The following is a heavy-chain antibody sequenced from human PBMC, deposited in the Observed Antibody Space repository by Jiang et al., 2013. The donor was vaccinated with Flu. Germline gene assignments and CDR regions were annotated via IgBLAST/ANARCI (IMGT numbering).Heavy chain of an antibody. J-gene: IGHJ4*02. D-gene: IGHD2-8*01. V-gene: IGHV3-15*01. Sequence: VQLLESGGGLVKPGGSLRLSCAASGFTFSNAWMSWVRQAPGKGLEWVGRIKSKTDGGTTDYAAPVKGRFTISRDDSKNTLYLQMNSLKTEDTAVYYCTTPETYCTNGVCYHDYWGQGTLVTVSS. CDR3: TTPETYCTNGVCYHDY. CDR1: GFTFSNAW. CDR2: IKSKTDGGTT.